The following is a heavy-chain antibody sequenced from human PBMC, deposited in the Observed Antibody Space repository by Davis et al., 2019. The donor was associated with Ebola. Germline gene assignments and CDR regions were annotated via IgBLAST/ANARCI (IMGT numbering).Heavy chain of an antibody. J-gene: IGHJ5*02. CDR1: GFTFSGSA. Sequence: GESLKISCAASGFTFSGSAMHWVRQASGKGLEWVGRIRSKANSYATAYAASVKGRFTISRDDSKNTAYLQMNSLKTEDTAVYYCARGVGGWVHPRVPNWFDPWGPGTLVTVSS. D-gene: IGHD1-26*01. CDR2: IRSKANSYAT. CDR3: ARGVGGWVHPRVPNWFDP. V-gene: IGHV3-73*01.